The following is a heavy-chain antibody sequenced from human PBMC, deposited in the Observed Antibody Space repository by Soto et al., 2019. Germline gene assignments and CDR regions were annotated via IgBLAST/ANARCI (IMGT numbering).Heavy chain of an antibody. CDR2: IYWDDDE. J-gene: IGHJ4*02. V-gene: IGHV2-5*02. CDR1: GFSLITVGMG. Sequence: QITLKESGPTLVKPTQTLTLTCSFSGFSLITVGMGVGWIRQPPGKALEWLTLIYWDDDERYSPSLRSRLTITKDTSKNQVVLTMTNMDPVDTATYYCAHIYRAGDTFYFDYWGQGTLVTVSS. D-gene: IGHD3-16*01. CDR3: AHIYRAGDTFYFDY.